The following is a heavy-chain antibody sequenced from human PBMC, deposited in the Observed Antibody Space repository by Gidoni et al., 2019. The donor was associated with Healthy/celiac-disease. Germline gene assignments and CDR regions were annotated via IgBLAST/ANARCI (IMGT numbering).Heavy chain of an antibody. CDR2: ISSSGGST. D-gene: IGHD2-2*01. J-gene: IGHJ6*02. CDR3: ACSSSTSGYYYYGMDV. Sequence: GKGLEWVSAISSSGGSTYYADSVKGRFTISRDNSKNTLYLQMNSLRAEDTAVYYCACSSSTSGYYYYGMDVWGQGTTVTVSS. V-gene: IGHV3-23*01.